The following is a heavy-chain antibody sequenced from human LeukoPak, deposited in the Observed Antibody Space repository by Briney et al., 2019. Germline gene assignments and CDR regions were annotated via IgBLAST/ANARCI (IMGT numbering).Heavy chain of an antibody. J-gene: IGHJ4*02. D-gene: IGHD3-22*01. CDR1: GDSFNTYW. Sequence: GESLKISCKGSGDSFNTYWIGWVRQMPGKGLEWIGIIYPGDSDTRYSQSFQGQVTISADKSISTAYLQWRSLKASDTAMYYCARLRIIDSSGYYYVKWVGDGIDYWGQGTLVTVSS. V-gene: IGHV5-51*01. CDR2: IYPGDSDT. CDR3: ARLRIIDSSGYYYVKWVGDGIDY.